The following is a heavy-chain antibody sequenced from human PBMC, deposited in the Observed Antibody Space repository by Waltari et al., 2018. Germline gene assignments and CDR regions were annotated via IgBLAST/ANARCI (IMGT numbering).Heavy chain of an antibody. V-gene: IGHV4-39*01. Sequence: QLQLQESGPGLVKPSETLSLTYTVSGGSISSSSYYWGWLHQPPGKGLEWIGSIYYNEGPYDNPSLKSQVTSSVDTSKNQCSLKLSSVTAADTAVYYCARLRWLFGPYYWGQGTLVAVSS. CDR2: IYYNEGP. D-gene: IGHD3-22*01. J-gene: IGHJ4*02. CDR3: ARLRWLFGPYY. CDR1: GGSISSSSYY.